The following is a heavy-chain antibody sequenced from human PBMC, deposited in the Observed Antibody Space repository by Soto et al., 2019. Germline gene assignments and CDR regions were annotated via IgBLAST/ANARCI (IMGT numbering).Heavy chain of an antibody. D-gene: IGHD2-2*01. J-gene: IGHJ5*02. CDR3: AREEWLGPANWFDP. V-gene: IGHV4-59*01. Sequence: SETLSLTCTVSGGSISSYYWSWIRQPPGKGLEWIGYIYYSGSTNYNPSLKSRVTISVDTSKNQFSLKLSSVTAADTAVYYCAREEWLGPANWFDPWGQGTLVTVPS. CDR2: IYYSGST. CDR1: GGSISSYY.